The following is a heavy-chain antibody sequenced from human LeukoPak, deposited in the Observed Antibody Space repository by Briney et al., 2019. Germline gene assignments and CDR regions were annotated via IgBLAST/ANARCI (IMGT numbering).Heavy chain of an antibody. CDR2: ISSSSSYI. V-gene: IGHV3-21*01. CDR1: GFTFSSYS. J-gene: IGHJ4*02. CDR3: ARDLRTDSSFSPFDY. Sequence: GGSLRLSCAASGFTFSSYSMNWVRQAPGKGLEWVSSISSSSSYIYYADSVKGRFTISRDNAKNSLYLQMNSLRAEDTAVYYCARDLRTDSSFSPFDYWGQGTLVTVSP. D-gene: IGHD3/OR15-3a*01.